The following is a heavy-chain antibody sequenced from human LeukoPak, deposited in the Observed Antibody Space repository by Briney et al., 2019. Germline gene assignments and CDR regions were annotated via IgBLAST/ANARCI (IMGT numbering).Heavy chain of an antibody. CDR3: AKSRIAVVGGFDY. J-gene: IGHJ4*02. V-gene: IGHV3-30*18. Sequence: PGGSLRLSCAASGFTFGSYGMHWVRQAPGKGPEWVAVISYDESSKSYADSVKGRFTISRDNSKNTLYLQMNSLRAEDTAVYYCAKSRIAVVGGFDYWGQGTLVTVSS. CDR2: ISYDESSK. CDR1: GFTFGSYG. D-gene: IGHD6-19*01.